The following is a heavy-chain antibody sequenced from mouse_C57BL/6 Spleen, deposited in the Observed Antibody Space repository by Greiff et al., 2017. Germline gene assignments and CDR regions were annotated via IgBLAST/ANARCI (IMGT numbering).Heavy chain of an antibody. D-gene: IGHD2-10*01. CDR1: GFTFSDFY. CDR2: SRNKANDYTT. V-gene: IGHV7-1*01. CDR3: ARAGLPWYFDV. J-gene: IGHJ1*03. Sequence: EVQLVESGGGLVQSGRSLRLSCATSGFTFSDFYMEWVRQAPGKGLEWIAASRNKANDYTTEYSASVKGRFIVSRDTSQSILYLQMNALRAEDTAIYYCARAGLPWYFDVWGTGTTVTVSS.